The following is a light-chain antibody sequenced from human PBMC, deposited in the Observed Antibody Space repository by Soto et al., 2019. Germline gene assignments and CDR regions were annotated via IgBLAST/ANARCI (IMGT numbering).Light chain of an antibody. J-gene: IGKJ4*01. CDR3: QQRSDWHT. Sequence: EIVLTQSPATLSLSPGERATLSCRASQSVSSYLAWYQQKPGQAPRLLLYDASNRATGIPARFSGSGSGTDFTLTISSLEPEDFAVYYCQQRSDWHTFGGGTRVEIK. CDR1: QSVSSY. CDR2: DAS. V-gene: IGKV3-11*01.